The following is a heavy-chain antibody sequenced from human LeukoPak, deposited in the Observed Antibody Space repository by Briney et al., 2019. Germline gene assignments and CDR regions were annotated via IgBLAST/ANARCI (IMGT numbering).Heavy chain of an antibody. CDR1: GYTFTGYY. CDR2: INPNTGDT. CDR3: AGKGAGHCYDASCMGSFDL. V-gene: IGHV1-2*02. D-gene: IGHD2-15*01. J-gene: IGHJ3*01. Sequence: ASVKVSCKASGYTFTGYYMHWVRQAPGQGLEWMGCINPNTGDTNSAQNFQGRVIMTRDTSITTAYMELSRLKSDDTALYYCAGKGAGHCYDASCMGSFDLWGQGTTVAVSS.